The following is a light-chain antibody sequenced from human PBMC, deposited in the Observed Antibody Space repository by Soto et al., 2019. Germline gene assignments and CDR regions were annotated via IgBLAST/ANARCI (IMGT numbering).Light chain of an antibody. CDR3: HLNNSYPLVT. CDR1: QSISSW. Sequence: DIQMTQSPSTLSASVGDRVTITCRASQSISSWLAWYQQQPRKAPKLLIYKASSLESGVPSRFSGSGSGIEFTLPIISLQPDDLATCYNHLNNSYPLVTFRPATKVDIK. CDR2: KAS. V-gene: IGKV1-5*03. J-gene: IGKJ3*01.